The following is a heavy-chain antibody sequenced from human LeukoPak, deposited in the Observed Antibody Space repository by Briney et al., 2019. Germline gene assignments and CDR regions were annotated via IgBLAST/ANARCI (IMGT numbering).Heavy chain of an antibody. J-gene: IGHJ5*02. V-gene: IGHV4-59*01. CDR2: LYSSGIT. CDR1: GDSMISYY. Sequence: PSETLSLTCTVSGDSMISYYWSWIRQSPGKGLEWIGYLYSSGITKYNPSLQSRVTISVDTSKNQFSLRLSSVTAADTAVYYCASRNYYGSGSYSFDPWGQGTLVTVSS. CDR3: ASRNYYGSGSYSFDP. D-gene: IGHD3-10*01.